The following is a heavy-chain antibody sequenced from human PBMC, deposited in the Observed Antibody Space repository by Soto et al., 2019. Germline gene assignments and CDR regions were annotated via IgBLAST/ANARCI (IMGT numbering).Heavy chain of an antibody. CDR1: GYTFTGYY. CDR2: INPNSGGT. J-gene: IGHJ6*02. CDR3: ARLKWLVGQYYYYGMDV. D-gene: IGHD6-19*01. V-gene: IGHV1-2*02. Sequence: GASVKCSFKASGYTFTGYYMHWVRQAPGQGLEWMGWINPNSGGTNYAQKFQGRVTMTRDTSISKAYMELSRLRSEDTAVYYCARLKWLVGQYYYYGMDVWGQGTKVTV.